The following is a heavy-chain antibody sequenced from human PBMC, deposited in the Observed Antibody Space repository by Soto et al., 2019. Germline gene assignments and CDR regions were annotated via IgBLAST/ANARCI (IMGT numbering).Heavy chain of an antibody. CDR2: IKYAGTS. CDR1: GGSITSGSYY. J-gene: IGHJ3*02. D-gene: IGHD2-21*01. Sequence: SETLSLTCKLSGGSITSGSYYWSWIRQLPGKGLEWLACIKYAGTSDYNPSLKSRLTISLDASKNQVSLRLTSMTAADTAVYYCARGGGNTVIEGPFDIWGQGTVVTVSS. CDR3: ARGGGNTVIEGPFDI. V-gene: IGHV4-31*03.